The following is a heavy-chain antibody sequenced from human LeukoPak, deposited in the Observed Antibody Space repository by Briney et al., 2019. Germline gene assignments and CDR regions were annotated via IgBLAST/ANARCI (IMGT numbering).Heavy chain of an antibody. Sequence: PGGSLRLSCAASGFTFSNYWMTWVRQAPGKGLEWVANIKRDESNKYYVDSVEGRFTISRDNTKNSLYLQMNSLRAEDTAVYYCARDSNPHSSDYYFDAFDMWGQGTVVTVSS. CDR3: ARDSNPHSSDYYFDAFDM. J-gene: IGHJ3*02. D-gene: IGHD3-22*01. CDR2: IKRDESNK. V-gene: IGHV3-7*01. CDR1: GFTFSNYW.